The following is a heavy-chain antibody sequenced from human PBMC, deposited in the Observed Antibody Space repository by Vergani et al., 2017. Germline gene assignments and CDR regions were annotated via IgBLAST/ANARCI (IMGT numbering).Heavy chain of an antibody. CDR3: ARQGSSGWYWGGVYSWYFDL. V-gene: IGHV4-59*08. D-gene: IGHD6-19*01. J-gene: IGHJ2*01. CDR2: IYYSGST. Sequence: QVQLQESGPGLVKPSETLSLTCTVSGGSISSYYWSWIRQPPGKGLEWIGYIYYSGSTNSNPSLKSRVTISVDTSKNQFSLKLSSVTAADTAVYYCARQGSSGWYWGGVYSWYFDLWGRGTLVTVSS. CDR1: GGSISSYY.